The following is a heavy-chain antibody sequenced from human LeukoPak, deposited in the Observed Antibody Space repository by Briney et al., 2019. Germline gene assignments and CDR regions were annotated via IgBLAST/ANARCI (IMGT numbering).Heavy chain of an antibody. Sequence: ASVKVSCKASGYTFTSYGISWVRQAPGQGLEWMGWISGYNGNTNYAQKLQGRVTITADESTSTAYMELSSLRSEDTAVYYCARFSSGYVDYWGQGTLVTVSS. CDR2: ISGYNGNT. CDR1: GYTFTSYG. J-gene: IGHJ4*02. D-gene: IGHD3-22*01. CDR3: ARFSSGYVDY. V-gene: IGHV1-18*01.